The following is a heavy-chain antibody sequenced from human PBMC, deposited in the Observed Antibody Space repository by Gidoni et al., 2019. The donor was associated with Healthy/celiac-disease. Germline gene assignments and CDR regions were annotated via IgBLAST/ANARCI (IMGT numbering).Heavy chain of an antibody. CDR1: GFPFSSYG. J-gene: IGHJ4*02. CDR3: ARDDCGGDCYPDY. Sequence: VQLVESGGGVVQPGRSLSLPCAASGFPFSSYGMPWVRQAPGKGREWVAVIWYDGSNKYYADSVKGRFTISKDNSKNALYLQMNSLGAEDTAVYYCARDDCGGDCYPDYWGQGTLVTVSS. V-gene: IGHV3-33*01. D-gene: IGHD2-21*02. CDR2: IWYDGSNK.